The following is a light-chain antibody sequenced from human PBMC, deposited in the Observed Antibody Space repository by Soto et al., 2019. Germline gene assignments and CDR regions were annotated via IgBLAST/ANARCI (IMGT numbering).Light chain of an antibody. CDR3: QQYNRFSENT. Sequence: DIQMTQSPSTLSASVGDRVTITCRASQGVSSWVAWFQQKPGKAPKLLIYDASSLESGVPSRFSGTGSGTEFTLTISSLQPDDFATYYCQQYNRFSENTFGPGTKVEIK. CDR2: DAS. J-gene: IGKJ3*01. V-gene: IGKV1-5*01. CDR1: QGVSSW.